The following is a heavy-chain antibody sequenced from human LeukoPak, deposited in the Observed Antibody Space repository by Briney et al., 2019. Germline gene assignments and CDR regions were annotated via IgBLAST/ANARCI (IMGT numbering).Heavy chain of an antibody. CDR2: IYYSGST. Sequence: KSSETLSLTCTVSGGSISSYYWSWIRQPPGKGLEWIGYIYYSGSTNYNPSLKSRVTISVDTSKNQFSLKLSSVTAADTAVYYCARGQVVVIARRYYYYMDVWGKGTTVTVSS. CDR1: GGSISSYY. CDR3: ARGQVVVIARRYYYYMDV. J-gene: IGHJ6*03. D-gene: IGHD2-21*01. V-gene: IGHV4-59*01.